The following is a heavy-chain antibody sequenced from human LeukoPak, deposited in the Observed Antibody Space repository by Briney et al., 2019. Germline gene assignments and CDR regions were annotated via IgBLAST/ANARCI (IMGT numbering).Heavy chain of an antibody. D-gene: IGHD3-3*01. CDR1: GFTFSSYA. CDR3: ARSRDFGVVSSFDI. J-gene: IGHJ3*02. Sequence: GGSLRLSCAASGFTFSSYAMHWVRQAPGKGLEWVAVISYDGSNKYYADSVKGRFTISRDNSKNTLYLQMNSLRAEDTAVYYCARSRDFGVVSSFDIWGQGTMVTVSS. V-gene: IGHV3-30-3*01. CDR2: ISYDGSNK.